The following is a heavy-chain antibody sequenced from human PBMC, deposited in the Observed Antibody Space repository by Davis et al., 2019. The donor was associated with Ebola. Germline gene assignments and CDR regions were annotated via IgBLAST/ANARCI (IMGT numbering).Heavy chain of an antibody. J-gene: IGHJ2*01. CDR2: IIPIFGTA. CDR1: GGTFSSYA. V-gene: IGHV1-69*06. Sequence: AASVTVSCKASGGTFSSYAISWVRQAPGQGLEWMGGIIPIFGTANYAQKFQGRVTMTEDTSTDTAYMELSSLRSEDTAVYYCATAAYYYDSSGYKGGYFDLWGRGTLVTVSS. CDR3: ATAAYYYDSSGYKGGYFDL. D-gene: IGHD3-22*01.